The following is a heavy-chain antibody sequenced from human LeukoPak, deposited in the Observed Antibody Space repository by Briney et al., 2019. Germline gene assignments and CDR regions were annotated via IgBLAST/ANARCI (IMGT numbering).Heavy chain of an antibody. D-gene: IGHD1-26*01. CDR3: ARAGIVGASSGNYFDY. Sequence: GGSLRLSCAASGFTFSSYAMSWIRQAPGKGLEWVSYISSSGSTIYYADSVKGRFTISRDNAKNPLYLQMNSLRAEDTAVYYCARAGIVGASSGNYFDYWGQGTLVTVSS. CDR2: ISSSGSTI. CDR1: GFTFSSYA. J-gene: IGHJ4*02. V-gene: IGHV3-11*01.